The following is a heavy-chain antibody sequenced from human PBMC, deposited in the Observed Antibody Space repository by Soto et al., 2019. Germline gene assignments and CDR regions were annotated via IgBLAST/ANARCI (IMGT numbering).Heavy chain of an antibody. D-gene: IGHD5-12*01. V-gene: IGHV3-30*18. J-gene: IGHJ6*02. CDR1: GFTFSSYG. CDR3: AKGRWLPIPPVYYGMDV. CDR2: ISYDGSNK. Sequence: QVQLVESGGGVVQPGRSLRLSCAASGFTFSSYGMHWVRQDPGKGLEWVAVISYDGSNKYYADSVKGRFTISRDNSKNTLYLQMNSLRAEDTAVYYCAKGRWLPIPPVYYGMDVWGQGTTVTVSS.